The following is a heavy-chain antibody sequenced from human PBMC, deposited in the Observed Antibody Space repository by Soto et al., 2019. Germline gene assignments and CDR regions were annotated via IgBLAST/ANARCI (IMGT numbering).Heavy chain of an antibody. CDR3: ARDHDYGIYYYYGMGV. CDR2: ISYDGNKK. J-gene: IGHJ6*02. D-gene: IGHD4-17*01. CDR1: GFTFSNYA. V-gene: IGHV3-30-3*01. Sequence: QVQLVESGGGVVQPGRSLGLSCAASGFTFSNYAMHWVRQAPGKGLEWVAVISYDGNKKYYADSVKGRFTISRDNSKNTLYLQMNSLRTEDTAVYYCARDHDYGIYYYYGMGVWGQGTTVTVSS.